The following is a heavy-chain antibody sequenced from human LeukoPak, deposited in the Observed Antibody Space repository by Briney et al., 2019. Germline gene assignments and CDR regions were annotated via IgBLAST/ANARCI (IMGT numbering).Heavy chain of an antibody. CDR3: EKDWAFCGGDCYPLDY. Sequence: GGSLRLSCGASGFTYSSYAMSWVRQAPGKGLEWVSGISGSGGSTYYADSVKGRFTISRDNSRNTLYLQMNSLRADDTAVYYCEKDWAFCGGDCYPLDYWGQGTLVTVSS. J-gene: IGHJ4*02. D-gene: IGHD2-21*02. CDR1: GFTYSSYA. CDR2: ISGSGGST. V-gene: IGHV3-23*01.